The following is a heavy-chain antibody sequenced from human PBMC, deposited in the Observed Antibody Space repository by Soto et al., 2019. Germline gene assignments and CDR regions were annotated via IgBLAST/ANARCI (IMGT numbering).Heavy chain of an antibody. CDR2: ISSSSSTK. CDR1: GFTFSSYS. CDR3: AREVIVRGVNYDAFDI. Sequence: GGSLRLSCAASGFTFSSYSMNWVRQAPGKGLEWVSYISSSSSTKYYADSLKGRFTISRDNAKNSLYLQMNSLRAEDTAVYYCAREVIVRGVNYDAFDIWGQGTMVTVSS. D-gene: IGHD3-10*01. J-gene: IGHJ3*02. V-gene: IGHV3-48*01.